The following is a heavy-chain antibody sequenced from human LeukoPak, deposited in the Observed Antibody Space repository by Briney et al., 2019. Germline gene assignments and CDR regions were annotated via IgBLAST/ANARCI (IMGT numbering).Heavy chain of an antibody. D-gene: IGHD3-10*02. CDR3: ARVVLGSGATYYYYGMDV. CDR1: GFTFRNYA. Sequence: PGASLRLSCAASGFTFRNYAMSWVRQAPGKGLEWVAVISYDGGNKYYADSVKGRFTISRDNSKNTLYLQMNSLRAEDTAVYYCARVVLGSGATYYYYGMDVWGKGTTVTVSS. CDR2: ISYDGGNK. V-gene: IGHV3-30*04. J-gene: IGHJ6*04.